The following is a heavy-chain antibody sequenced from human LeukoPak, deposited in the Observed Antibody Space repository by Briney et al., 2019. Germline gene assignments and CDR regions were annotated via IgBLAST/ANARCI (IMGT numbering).Heavy chain of an antibody. Sequence: GGSLRLSCAASGFTFSDYYMSWIRQAPGKGLEWVSYISSSGRTIHYADSVKGRFTISRDNAKNSLYLQMNSLRAEDTAVYYCARDQLDCSGGSCYSPPGIDYWGQGTLVTVSS. CDR1: GFTFSDYY. CDR2: ISSSGRTI. V-gene: IGHV3-11*04. CDR3: ARDQLDCSGGSCYSPPGIDY. J-gene: IGHJ4*02. D-gene: IGHD2-15*01.